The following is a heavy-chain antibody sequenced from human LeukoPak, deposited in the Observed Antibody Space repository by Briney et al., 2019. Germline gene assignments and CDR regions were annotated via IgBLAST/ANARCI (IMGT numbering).Heavy chain of an antibody. CDR3: ARGGVGFDP. CDR1: GGSISNYY. V-gene: IGHV4-59*01. Sequence: PSETLSLTCTVSGGSISNYYWSWIRQPPGKGLEWIGYIYYSGSTNYNPSLKSRVTISVDTSKNQFSLKLSSVTAADTAVYYCARGGVGFDPWGQGTLVTVSS. CDR2: IYYSGST. D-gene: IGHD2-15*01. J-gene: IGHJ5*02.